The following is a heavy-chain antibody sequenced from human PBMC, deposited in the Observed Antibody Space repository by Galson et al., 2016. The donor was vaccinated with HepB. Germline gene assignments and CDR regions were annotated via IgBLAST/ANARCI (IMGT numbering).Heavy chain of an antibody. D-gene: IGHD4-11*01. CDR1: GFTFSTYW. V-gene: IGHV3-7*01. J-gene: IGHJ4*02. CDR3: ARTDSNFFDS. Sequence: SLRLSCAASGFTFSTYWMSWVRQAPGRGLEWVANIDQDGNEEYYVDSLKGRFTISRDNAKNSLYPQMNSLRAEDTAVYYCARTDSNFFDSWGQGTLVTVSS. CDR2: IDQDGNEE.